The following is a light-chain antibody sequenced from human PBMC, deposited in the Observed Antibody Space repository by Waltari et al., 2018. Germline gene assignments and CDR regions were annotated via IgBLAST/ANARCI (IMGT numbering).Light chain of an antibody. V-gene: IGLV3-19*01. Sequence: SSELTQDPSVSVALGQTVTITCQGDSLRSYDASWYQQKPRQAPVLVIFGKNIRPSGIPDRFSVSRSGDTASLTITGTHAEDEADYYCNSRDTTGYRVVFGGGTKVTVL. CDR3: NSRDTTGYRVV. CDR2: GKN. J-gene: IGLJ2*01. CDR1: SLRSYD.